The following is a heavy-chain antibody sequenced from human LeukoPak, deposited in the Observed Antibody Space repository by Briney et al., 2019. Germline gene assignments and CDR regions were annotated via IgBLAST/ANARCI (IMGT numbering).Heavy chain of an antibody. CDR3: ARDPRSIVGATDGAFDI. J-gene: IGHJ3*02. V-gene: IGHV1-18*04. CDR2: ISAYNGNT. Sequence: ASVKVSCKASGYTFTSYYMHWVRQAPGQGLEWMGWISAYNGNTNYAQKLQGRVTMTTDTSTSTAYMELRSLRSDDTAVYYCARDPRSIVGATDGAFDIWGQGTMVTVSS. CDR1: GYTFTSYY. D-gene: IGHD1-26*01.